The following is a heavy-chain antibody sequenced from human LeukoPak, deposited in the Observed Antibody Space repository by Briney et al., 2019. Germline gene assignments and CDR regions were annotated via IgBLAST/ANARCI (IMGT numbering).Heavy chain of an antibody. CDR3: ARDLTMIRGAAFYYYYGMDV. V-gene: IGHV1-3*01. J-gene: IGHJ6*04. CDR1: GYTFTSYA. CDR2: INGGNGNT. Sequence: GASVKVSCKASGYTFTSYAIHWVRQAPGQRREWLGWINGGNGNTKDSQKFQDRVTITRDTSASTAYMELISLRSEDTAVYYCARDLTMIRGAAFYYYYGMDVWGKGTTVTVSS. D-gene: IGHD3-10*01.